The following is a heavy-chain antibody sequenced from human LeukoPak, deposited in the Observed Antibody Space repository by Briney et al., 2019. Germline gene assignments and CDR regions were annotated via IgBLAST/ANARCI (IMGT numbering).Heavy chain of an antibody. Sequence: KASETLSLTCTVSGGSISSYYWGWIRQPPGKRLEWIGYIYYSGSTNFNPSLKSRVTISADTSKNQFSLKLSAVTAADTAVFFCARVDSRGYLQPEAFDIWGQGTMVTVSS. V-gene: IGHV4-59*01. CDR3: ARVDSRGYLQPEAFDI. J-gene: IGHJ3*02. CDR2: IYYSGST. D-gene: IGHD3-22*01. CDR1: GGSISSYY.